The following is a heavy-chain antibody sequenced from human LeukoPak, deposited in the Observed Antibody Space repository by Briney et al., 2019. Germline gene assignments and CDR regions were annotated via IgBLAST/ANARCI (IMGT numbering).Heavy chain of an antibody. J-gene: IGHJ6*03. CDR2: ISSSSSYI. Sequence: GGSLRLSCAASGFTFSSYSMNWVRQAPGKGLEWVSSISSSSSYIYYADSVKGRFTISRDNAKNSLYLQMNSLRSDDTAVYYCARDQRFLEWFRSSYYYMDVWGKGTTVTVSS. V-gene: IGHV3-21*04. D-gene: IGHD3-3*01. CDR3: ARDQRFLEWFRSSYYYMDV. CDR1: GFTFSSYS.